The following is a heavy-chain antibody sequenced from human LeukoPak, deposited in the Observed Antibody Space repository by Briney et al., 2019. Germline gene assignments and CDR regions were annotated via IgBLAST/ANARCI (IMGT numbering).Heavy chain of an antibody. V-gene: IGHV3-23*01. J-gene: IGHJ6*02. CDR3: ARGTIYDYVWGRESHGMDV. Sequence: PGGSLRLSCAASGFTFSNYAMSWVRQAPGKGLEWVSFISGSGDNTDHADSVKGRFTISRDNSKNTLYLQMNSLRAEDTAVYYCARGTIYDYVWGRESHGMDVWGQGTTVTVSS. CDR2: ISGSGDNT. D-gene: IGHD3-16*01. CDR1: GFTFSNYA.